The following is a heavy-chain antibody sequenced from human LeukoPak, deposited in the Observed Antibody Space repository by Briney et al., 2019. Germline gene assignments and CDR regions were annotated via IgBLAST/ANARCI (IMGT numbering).Heavy chain of an antibody. V-gene: IGHV4-39*07. CDR3: ARSWRRYSSSWWRSWFDP. CDR1: GGSISSSNHY. D-gene: IGHD6-13*01. J-gene: IGHJ5*02. CDR2: IYYSGSI. Sequence: PSETLSLTCTVSGGSISSSNHYWGWIRQPPGKGLEWIGSIYYSGSIYYNPSLKSRVTISVDTSKNQFSLKLSSVTAADTAVYYCARSWRRYSSSWWRSWFDPWGQGTLVTVSS.